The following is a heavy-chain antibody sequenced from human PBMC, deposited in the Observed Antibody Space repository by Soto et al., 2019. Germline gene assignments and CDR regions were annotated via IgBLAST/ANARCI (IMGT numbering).Heavy chain of an antibody. Sequence: SLRLSCEASGFIFSSDKMTWVRQAPGEGLEWVANINQDGSEKHYVDSVMGRFTISRDNARNSLFLQMNSLRVEDTAIYYCARYAWLDYWGQGTQVTVSS. CDR2: INQDGSEK. J-gene: IGHJ4*02. D-gene: IGHD5-12*01. V-gene: IGHV3-7*02. CDR3: ARYAWLDY. CDR1: GFIFSSDK.